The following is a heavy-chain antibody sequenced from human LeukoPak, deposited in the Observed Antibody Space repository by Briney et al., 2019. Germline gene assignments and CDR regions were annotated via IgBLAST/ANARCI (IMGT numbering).Heavy chain of an antibody. CDR1: GFTFSIYV. J-gene: IGHJ4*02. V-gene: IGHV3-53*01. CDR3: ARAEVYYYDSRYYFDY. CDR2: IYSGGST. Sequence: GGSLRLSCAASGFTFSIYVMSWVRQAPGKGLEWVSVIYSGGSTYYADSVKGRFTISRDNSKNTLYLQMNSLRAEDTAVYYCARAEVYYYDSRYYFDYWGQGTLVTVSS. D-gene: IGHD3-22*01.